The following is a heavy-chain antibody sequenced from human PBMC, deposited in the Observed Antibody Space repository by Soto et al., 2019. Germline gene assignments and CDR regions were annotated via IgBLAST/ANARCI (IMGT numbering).Heavy chain of an antibody. D-gene: IGHD1-26*01. CDR3: ARDRGATYVPLNYFDY. V-gene: IGHV4-31*01. CDR1: GGSISSGGYY. Sequence: QVQLQESGPGLVKPSQTLSLTCTVSGGSISSGGYYWSWIRQHPGKGLEWIGYIYYSGSTYYNPTLKSLVIISVDTSKNQFSLKLSSVTAADTAVYYCARDRGATYVPLNYFDYWGQGTLVTVSS. CDR2: IYYSGST. J-gene: IGHJ4*02.